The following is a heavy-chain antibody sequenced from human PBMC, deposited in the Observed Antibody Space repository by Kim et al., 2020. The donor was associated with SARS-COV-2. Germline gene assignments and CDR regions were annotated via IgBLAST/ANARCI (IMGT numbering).Heavy chain of an antibody. V-gene: IGHV3-74*01. Sequence: GGSLRLSCAASGFTFSNYWMHWVRQVPGKGLVWVSRIKIDGSSTDYADSVKGRFTISRDNGKNTLYLQMHSLRADDTAVYHCVRGSGRSPDYWGQGTLVTVSS. D-gene: IGHD2-15*01. CDR2: IKIDGSST. CDR3: VRGSGRSPDY. CDR1: GFTFSNYW. J-gene: IGHJ4*02.